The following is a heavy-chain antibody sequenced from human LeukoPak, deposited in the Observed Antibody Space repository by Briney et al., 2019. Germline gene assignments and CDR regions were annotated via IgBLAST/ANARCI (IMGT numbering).Heavy chain of an antibody. J-gene: IGHJ4*02. CDR2: INWNGGST. CDR1: GFTVSSNS. CDR3: ARYPRITIFGVVTMGYYFDY. D-gene: IGHD3-3*01. V-gene: IGHV3-20*04. Sequence: PGGSLRLSCTVSGFTVSSNSMSWVRQAPGKGLEWVSGINWNGGSTGYADSVKGRFTISRDNAKNSLYLQMNSLRAEDTALYYCARYPRITIFGVVTMGYYFDYWGQGTLVTVSS.